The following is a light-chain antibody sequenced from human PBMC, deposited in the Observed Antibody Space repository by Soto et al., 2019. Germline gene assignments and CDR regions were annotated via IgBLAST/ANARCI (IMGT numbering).Light chain of an antibody. CDR3: QQYGSSPRYT. J-gene: IGKJ2*01. V-gene: IGKV3-20*01. Sequence: EIVLTQSPGTLSLSPGERATLSCRASQSISSSYLAWYQQKPGQAPRLLIYGASSRATGIPDRFSGSGSGTDFTLTISSLEPEDCAVYYCQQYGSSPRYTFGQGTKLEIK. CDR1: QSISSSY. CDR2: GAS.